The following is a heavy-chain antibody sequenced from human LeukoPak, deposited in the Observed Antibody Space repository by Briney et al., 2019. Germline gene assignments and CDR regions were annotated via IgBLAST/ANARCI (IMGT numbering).Heavy chain of an antibody. J-gene: IGHJ6*02. V-gene: IGHV1-3*01. D-gene: IGHD4-17*01. CDR3: YYGNYYYGMDV. CDR2: INAGNGNA. CDR1: GYTFTSYA. Sequence: ASVKVSCKASGYTFTSYAMHWVRQAPGQRLEWMGRINAGNGNAKYSQKFQGRVTITRDASASTAYMELSSLRSEDTAVYYCYYGNYYYGMDVWGQGTTVTVSS.